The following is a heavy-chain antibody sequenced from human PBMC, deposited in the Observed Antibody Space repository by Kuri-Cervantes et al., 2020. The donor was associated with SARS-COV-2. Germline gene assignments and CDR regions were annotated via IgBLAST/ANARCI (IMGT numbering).Heavy chain of an antibody. Sequence: SETLSLTCTVSGGSISSSISSSSYYWGWIRQPPGKGLEWIGSIYYSGSTYYNPSLKSRVTISVDTSKDQFSLKLSSVTAADTAVYYCARGRRNYCSSTSCYPPYYGMDVWGQGTTVTVSS. D-gene: IGHD2-2*01. CDR2: IYYSGST. J-gene: IGHJ6*02. V-gene: IGHV4-39*07. CDR1: GGSISSSISSSSYY. CDR3: ARGRRNYCSSTSCYPPYYGMDV.